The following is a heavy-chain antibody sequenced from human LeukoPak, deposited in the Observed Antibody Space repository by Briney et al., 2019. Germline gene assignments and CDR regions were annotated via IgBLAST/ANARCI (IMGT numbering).Heavy chain of an antibody. J-gene: IGHJ5*02. D-gene: IGHD3-22*01. Sequence: GGSLRLSCAASGFTFSRYIMNRVRQAPGKGLEWVSSISSGSSFMYYADSVKGRFTISRDNAKNSLYLQMNSMRAKDTALYYCARDYYDSSGSSWFDPWGQGTLVTVSS. CDR3: ARDYYDSSGSSWFDP. CDR2: ISSGSSFM. CDR1: GFTFSRYI. V-gene: IGHV3-21*01.